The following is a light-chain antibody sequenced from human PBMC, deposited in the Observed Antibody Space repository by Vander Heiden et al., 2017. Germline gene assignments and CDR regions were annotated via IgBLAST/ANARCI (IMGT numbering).Light chain of an antibody. Sequence: QSVLTQPPSVSGAPGQRVTISCTGSSSNIGSGFDVHWYQQLPGTAPKLLKYGNTHRPAGVPDRFSGSKSGTSASLTIAGLQAEDEADYYGQSYDSSLDWVFGGGTKLTVL. V-gene: IGLV1-40*01. CDR1: SSNIGSGFD. CDR3: QSYDSSLDWV. J-gene: IGLJ3*02. CDR2: GNT.